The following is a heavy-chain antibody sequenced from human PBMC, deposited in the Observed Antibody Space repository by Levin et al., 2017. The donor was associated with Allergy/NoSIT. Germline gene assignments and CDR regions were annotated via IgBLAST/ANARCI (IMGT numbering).Heavy chain of an antibody. CDR1: GGSFGTYY. J-gene: IGHJ4*02. Sequence: TASETLSLTCAVYGGSFGTYYLNWIRQPPGKGLEWIAEINHSGSANYNASLKSRVTISVDTSKNQFSLKLSSMTAADTAVYYCARQITEIVAGADYFDYWGQGSLVTVSS. CDR3: ARQITEIVAGADYFDY. CDR2: INHSGSA. D-gene: IGHD5-12*01. V-gene: IGHV4-34*01.